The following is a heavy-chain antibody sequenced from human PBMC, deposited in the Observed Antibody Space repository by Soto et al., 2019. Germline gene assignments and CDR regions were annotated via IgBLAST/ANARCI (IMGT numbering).Heavy chain of an antibody. V-gene: IGHV1-2*06. J-gene: IGHJ4*02. Sequence: ASVKVSCKASGYTFSDYYIHWVRQAPGQGPEWMARINPNTGGTNSAQKFQGRVTVTGDSSISTAYMELSRLRSDDTAVYYCARDGDFWSDYRQNGGFTGFVHWGQGTKVTVSS. CDR2: INPNTGGT. CDR1: GYTFSDYY. CDR3: ARDGDFWSDYRQNGGFTGFVH. D-gene: IGHD3-3*01.